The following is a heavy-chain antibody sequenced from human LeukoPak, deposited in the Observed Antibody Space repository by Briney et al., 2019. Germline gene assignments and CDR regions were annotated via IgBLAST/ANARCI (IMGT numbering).Heavy chain of an antibody. J-gene: IGHJ3*02. CDR1: GFTFSSYW. CDR2: INSDGSST. D-gene: IGHD2-21*02. CDR3: AIIVVVTAIDAFDI. V-gene: IGHV3-74*01. Sequence: GGSLRLSCAASGFTFSSYWMHWVRQAPGKGLVWVSRINSDGSSTSYADSVKGRFTISRDNAKNSLYLQMNSLRAEDTAVYYCAIIVVVTAIDAFDIWGQGTMVTVSS.